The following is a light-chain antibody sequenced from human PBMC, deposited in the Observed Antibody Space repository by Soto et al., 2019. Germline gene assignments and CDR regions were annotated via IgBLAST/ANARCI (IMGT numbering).Light chain of an antibody. J-gene: IGLJ3*02. CDR2: EVS. Sequence: QSALTQPASVSGSPGQSITISCTGTSSNVGGYNYVSWYQQHPGQAPRLMICEVSNRPSGVSNRFSGSKSGNTASLTISGLQAEDEADYYYTSYTTSSNWVFGGGTKVTVL. CDR3: TSYTTSSNWV. CDR1: SSNVGGYNY. V-gene: IGLV2-14*01.